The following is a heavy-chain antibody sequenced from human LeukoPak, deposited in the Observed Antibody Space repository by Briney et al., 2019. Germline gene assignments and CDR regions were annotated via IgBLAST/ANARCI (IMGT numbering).Heavy chain of an antibody. CDR3: ARSSYFDY. V-gene: IGHV3-48*03. CDR2: ISRSGSVI. J-gene: IGHJ4*02. Sequence: HPGGSLRLSCAASGFTFSSYEMNWVRQAPGKGLEWVSYISRSGSVIYYADSVKGRFTISRDNAKNSLYLQMNSLRAEDTAVYYCARSSYFDYWGQGTLVAVSS. D-gene: IGHD1-26*01. CDR1: GFTFSSYE.